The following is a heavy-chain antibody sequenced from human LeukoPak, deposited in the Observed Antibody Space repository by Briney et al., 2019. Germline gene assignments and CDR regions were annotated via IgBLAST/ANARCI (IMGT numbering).Heavy chain of an antibody. Sequence: ASVKVSCKASGYTFTSYAMHWVRQAPGQGLEWMGWISAYNGNTNYAQKLQGRVTMTTDTSTSTAYMELRSLRSDDTAVYYCARDTLYYYDSSGYSDYWGQGTLVTVSS. CDR2: ISAYNGNT. J-gene: IGHJ4*02. CDR3: ARDTLYYYDSSGYSDY. CDR1: GYTFTSYA. V-gene: IGHV1-18*01. D-gene: IGHD3-22*01.